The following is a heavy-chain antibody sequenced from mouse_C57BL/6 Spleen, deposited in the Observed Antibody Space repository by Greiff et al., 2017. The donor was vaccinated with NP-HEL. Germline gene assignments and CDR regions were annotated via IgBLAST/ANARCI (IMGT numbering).Heavy chain of an antibody. J-gene: IGHJ4*01. D-gene: IGHD2-1*01. CDR1: GFTFSSYA. CDR3: ARDGDLLWSYYYAMDD. Sequence: EVHLVESGGGLVKPGGSLKLSCAASGFTFSSYAMSWVRQTPEKRLEWVATISDGGSYTYYPDNVKGRFTISRDNAKNNLYLQMSHLKSEDTAMYYCARDGDLLWSYYYAMDDWGQGTSVTVSS. V-gene: IGHV5-4*01. CDR2: ISDGGSYT.